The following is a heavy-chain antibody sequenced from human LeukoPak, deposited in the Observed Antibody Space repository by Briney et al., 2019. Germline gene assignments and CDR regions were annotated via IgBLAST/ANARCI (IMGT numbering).Heavy chain of an antibody. V-gene: IGHV6-1*01. CDR3: AKAADLNNYYDSSGYYDLRVDY. CDR1: GDSVSSNSAA. D-gene: IGHD3-22*01. Sequence: SQTLSLTCAISGDSVSSNSAAWNWIRQSPSRGLEWLGRTYFRSKWYIDYAVSLKGRIIINSDSSKNQFSLQLLSVTPEDTAVYYCAKAADLNNYYDSSGYYDLRVDYWGQGTLVTVSS. J-gene: IGHJ4*02. CDR2: TYFRSKWYI.